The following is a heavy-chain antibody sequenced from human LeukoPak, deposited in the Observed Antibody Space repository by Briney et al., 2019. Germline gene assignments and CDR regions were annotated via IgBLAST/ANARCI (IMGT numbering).Heavy chain of an antibody. V-gene: IGHV3-53*01. J-gene: IGHJ6*03. Sequence: GGSLRLSCAASGFTVSSNYMSWVRHAPGKGLEWVSVIYSGGSTYYADSVKGRFTISRDNSKNTLYLQMNSLRAEDTAVYYCARVGNYYYYMDVWGKGTTVTVSS. CDR1: GFTVSSNY. CDR2: IYSGGST. D-gene: IGHD6-13*01. CDR3: ARVGNYYYYMDV.